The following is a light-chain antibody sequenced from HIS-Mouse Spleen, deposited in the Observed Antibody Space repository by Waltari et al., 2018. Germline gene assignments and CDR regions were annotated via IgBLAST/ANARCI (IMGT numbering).Light chain of an antibody. CDR2: GDS. J-gene: IGLJ2*01. CDR3: YSTDSSGNHRV. Sequence: SYELTQPPSVSVSPGQTARITCSGDALPKKYASWYQQKSGQGPVLGSSGDSKRPPGIPEIFSGASSGTMATLTISGAQVEDETDYYCYSTDSSGNHRVFGGGTKLTVL. V-gene: IGLV3-10*01. CDR1: ALPKKY.